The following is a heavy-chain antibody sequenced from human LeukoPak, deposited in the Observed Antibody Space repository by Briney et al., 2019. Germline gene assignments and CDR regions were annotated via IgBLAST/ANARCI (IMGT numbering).Heavy chain of an antibody. CDR3: ARAPKYYSGGSCYLSY. CDR2: IKQDGSEK. V-gene: IGHV3-7*01. Sequence: GGSLRLSCAASGFTFSSYWMSWVRQAPGKGLEWVASIKQDGSEKYYVDSVKGRFTISRDNAKNSLYLQMNSLRAEDTAVYYCARAPKYYSGGSCYLSYWGQGTLVTVSS. CDR1: GFTFSSYW. D-gene: IGHD2-15*01. J-gene: IGHJ4*02.